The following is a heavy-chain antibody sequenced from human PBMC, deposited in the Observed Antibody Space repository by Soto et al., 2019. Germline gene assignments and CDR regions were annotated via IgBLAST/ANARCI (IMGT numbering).Heavy chain of an antibody. CDR2: IYYSGST. CDR1: GGSISSSSYY. Sequence: SETLSLTCTVSGGSISSSSYYWGWIRQPPGKGPEWIGSIYYSGSTYYNPSLKSRVTISVDTSKNQFSLKLSSVTAVDTAVYYCASRWEESIPAAGDYWGQGTLVTVSS. D-gene: IGHD2-2*01. J-gene: IGHJ4*02. CDR3: ASRWEESIPAAGDY. V-gene: IGHV4-39*01.